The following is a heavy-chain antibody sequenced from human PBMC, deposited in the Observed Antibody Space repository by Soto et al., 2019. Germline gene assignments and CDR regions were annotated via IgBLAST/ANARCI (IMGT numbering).Heavy chain of an antibody. CDR1: GLTVSGNY. Sequence: EVQLVESGGGLVQPGGPLRLSCAASGLTVSGNYLSWGPQAPGKGLDWVSVIYSGGSTSYADSVKGRFTISRDNSKNTLYLQMNSLRAEDTAVYYCARSTAVDYWGQGTLVTVSS. V-gene: IGHV3-66*01. CDR3: ARSTAVDY. J-gene: IGHJ4*02. CDR2: IYSGGST. D-gene: IGHD6-19*01.